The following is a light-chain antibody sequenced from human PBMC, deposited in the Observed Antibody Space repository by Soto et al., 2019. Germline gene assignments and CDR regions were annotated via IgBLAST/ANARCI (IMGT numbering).Light chain of an antibody. V-gene: IGKV1-5*01. CDR1: QSIRAW. CDR3: HQYNSFSPWT. Sequence: DIQMTQSPSTLSASVGDRVTITCRASQSIRAWLAWYQQKPGKAPNLLIYDASRLKSGVPSRFSGRGSGTEFTLTITSLQPDDFATYYCHQYNSFSPWTFRQGTKVEVK. J-gene: IGKJ1*01. CDR2: DAS.